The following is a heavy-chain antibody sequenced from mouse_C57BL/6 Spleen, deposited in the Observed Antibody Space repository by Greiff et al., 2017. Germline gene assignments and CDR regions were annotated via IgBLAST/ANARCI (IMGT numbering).Heavy chain of an antibody. D-gene: IGHD2-5*01. CDR2: ISTYYGDA. J-gene: IGHJ2*01. CDR1: GYTFTDYA. V-gene: IGHV1-67*01. Sequence: QVQLQQSGPELVRPGVSVKISCKGSGYTFTDYAMHWVKQSHAKSLAWIGVISTYYGDASYNQKFQDKATMTVDKSSSIAYMELARLTSEDSAVYYCARSAIVTSYYLDYWGQGTTLTVSS. CDR3: ARSAIVTSYYLDY.